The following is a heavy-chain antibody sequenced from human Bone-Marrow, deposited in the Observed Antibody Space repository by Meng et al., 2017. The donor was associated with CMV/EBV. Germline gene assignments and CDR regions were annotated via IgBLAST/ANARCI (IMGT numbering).Heavy chain of an antibody. V-gene: IGHV3-21*01. CDR1: GFTFSSYT. J-gene: IGHJ6*02. Sequence: GESLKISCVASGFTFSSYTINWVRQAPGKGLEWVSSISGSSSYIYYADSVKGRFTISRDNAKNSLYLQMNSLRAEDTAVYYCARGMEWLSPMDVWGQGTTVTVSS. D-gene: IGHD3-3*01. CDR2: ISGSSSYI. CDR3: ARGMEWLSPMDV.